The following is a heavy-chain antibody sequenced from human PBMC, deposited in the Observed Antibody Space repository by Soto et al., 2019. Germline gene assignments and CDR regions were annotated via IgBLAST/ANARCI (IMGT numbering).Heavy chain of an antibody. J-gene: IGHJ4*02. Sequence: ASVKVSCKASGYTFSRYGINWVRQAPGQGLEWMGWISAYNGNTNYAQKIQGRVTMTTDTSTSTAYMEMRSLRSDDTAVYYCARVMFLYEYIWGSYRSPLTGLDYWGQGTLVTVSS. CDR2: ISAYNGNT. CDR3: ARVMFLYEYIWGSYRSPLTGLDY. CDR1: GYTFSRYG. D-gene: IGHD3-16*02. V-gene: IGHV1-18*01.